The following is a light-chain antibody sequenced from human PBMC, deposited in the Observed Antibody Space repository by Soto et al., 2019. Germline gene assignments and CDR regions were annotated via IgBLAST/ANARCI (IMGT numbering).Light chain of an antibody. Sequence: EIVMTQSTATLSVSPGVRATLSCRASQSVSSNLAWYQQKPGQAPRLRIYGASTRSTGIPARFSGSGSGTEFTLTISSLQSEDFAFYYCQQYNNWPPYTFGQGTKLEIK. CDR3: QQYNNWPPYT. J-gene: IGKJ2*01. CDR1: QSVSSN. CDR2: GAS. V-gene: IGKV3-15*01.